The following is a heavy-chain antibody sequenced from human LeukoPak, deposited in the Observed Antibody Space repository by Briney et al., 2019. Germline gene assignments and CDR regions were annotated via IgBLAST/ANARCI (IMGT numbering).Heavy chain of an antibody. D-gene: IGHD3-22*01. CDR1: GGSFSGYY. V-gene: IGHV4-34*01. CDR2: INHSGST. CDR3: ARGDSSGYWFDY. J-gene: IGHJ4*02. Sequence: SETLSLTCAVYGGSFSGYYWSWIRQPPGKGLEWIGEINHSGSTNYNPSLKSRVTISVDTSENQFSLKLSSVTAADTAVYYCARGDSSGYWFDYWGQGTLVTVSS.